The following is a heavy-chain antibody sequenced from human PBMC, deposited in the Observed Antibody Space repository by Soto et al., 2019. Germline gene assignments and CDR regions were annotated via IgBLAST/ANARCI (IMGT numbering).Heavy chain of an antibody. D-gene: IGHD3-10*01. CDR3: ARAMSYYASGIDY. CDR1: GFTFSTYN. Sequence: EVQVVESGGGLVKPGGSLRLSCAASGFTFSTYNMNWVRQAPGKGLEWVSSISSGSSYIYYADSLRGRFTISRDNAKNSLYLQMNGLRAEDTAVYYCARAMSYYASGIDYWGQGTLVVVSS. V-gene: IGHV3-21*01. J-gene: IGHJ4*02. CDR2: ISSGSSYI.